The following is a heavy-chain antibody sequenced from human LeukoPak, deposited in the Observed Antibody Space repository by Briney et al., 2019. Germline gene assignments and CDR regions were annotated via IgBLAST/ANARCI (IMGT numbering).Heavy chain of an antibody. D-gene: IGHD3-16*01. Sequence: GGSLRLSCAASGFTFTTYPMSWVSQAPGKGLDWVSLASSNDGRTYYADSVQGRFIISRDNSKNMLYLDMHNLRAEDTAIYYCAKGRISGGEDYWGQGTLVTVSS. J-gene: IGHJ4*02. CDR3: AKGRISGGEDY. V-gene: IGHV3-23*01. CDR2: ASSNDGRT. CDR1: GFTFTTYP.